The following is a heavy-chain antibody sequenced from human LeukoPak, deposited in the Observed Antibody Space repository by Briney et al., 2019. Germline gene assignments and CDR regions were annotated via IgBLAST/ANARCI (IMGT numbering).Heavy chain of an antibody. J-gene: IGHJ4*02. CDR3: ASLGYNSGY. D-gene: IGHD5-18*01. V-gene: IGHV1-2*02. CDR2: INPNSGGT. Sequence: ASVKVSCKASGGTFSSYAISWVRQAPGQGLEWMGWINPNSGGTNYAQKFQGRVTMTRDTSISTAYMELSRLRSDDTAVYYCASLGYNSGYWGQGTLVTVSS. CDR1: GGTFSSYA.